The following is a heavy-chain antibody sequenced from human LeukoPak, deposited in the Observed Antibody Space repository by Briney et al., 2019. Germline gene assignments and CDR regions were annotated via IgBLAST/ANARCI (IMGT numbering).Heavy chain of an antibody. Sequence: ASVKVSCKASGYTFTSYDINWVRQATGQGLEWTGWMNPNSGNTGYAQKFQGRVTMTRNTSISTAYMELSSLRSEDTAVYYCARGSVTAPWYYYYYMDVWGKGTTVTISS. V-gene: IGHV1-8*01. CDR3: ARGSVTAPWYYYYYMDV. CDR2: MNPNSGNT. D-gene: IGHD2-21*02. CDR1: GYTFTSYD. J-gene: IGHJ6*03.